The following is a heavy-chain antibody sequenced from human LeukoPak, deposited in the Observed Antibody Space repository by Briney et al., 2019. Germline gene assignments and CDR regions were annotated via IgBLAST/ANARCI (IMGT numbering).Heavy chain of an antibody. CDR3: ARDEISYDSSGYYFY. CDR1: GLTFSSYA. J-gene: IGHJ4*02. V-gene: IGHV3-30-3*01. D-gene: IGHD3-22*01. CDR2: ISYDGSNK. Sequence: GGSLRLSCAASGLTFSSYAMHWVRQAPGKGLEWVAVISYDGSNKYYADSVKGRFTISRDNSKNTLYLQMNSLRAEDTAVYYCARDEISYDSSGYYFYWGQGTLVTVSS.